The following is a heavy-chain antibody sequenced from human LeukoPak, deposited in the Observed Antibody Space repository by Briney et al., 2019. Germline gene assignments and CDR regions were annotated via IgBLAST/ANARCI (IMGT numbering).Heavy chain of an antibody. V-gene: IGHV4-30-2*01. CDR1: GGSISSGGYS. J-gene: IGHJ4*02. Sequence: SETLSLTCAASGGSISSGGYSWSWIRQPPGKGLEWIGYIYHSGSTYYNPSLKSRVTISVDRSKNQFSLKLSSVTAADTAVYYCARGSHYYGSGSYGYWGQGTLVTVSS. CDR2: IYHSGST. CDR3: ARGSHYYGSGSYGY. D-gene: IGHD3-10*01.